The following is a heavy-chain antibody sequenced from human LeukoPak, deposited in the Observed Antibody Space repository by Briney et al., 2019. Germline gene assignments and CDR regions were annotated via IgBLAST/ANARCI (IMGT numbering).Heavy chain of an antibody. D-gene: IGHD5-18*01. Sequence: SETLPSPALSGGSISSYYWSWIRQPPGKGLEWIGYIYYSGSTNYNPSLKSRVTISVDTSKNQFSLKLSSVTAADTAVYYCASRRGYSYGFYAFDIWGQGTMVTVSS. CDR1: GSISSYY. J-gene: IGHJ3*02. CDR3: ASRRGYSYGFYAFDI. V-gene: IGHV4-59*01. CDR2: IYYSGST.